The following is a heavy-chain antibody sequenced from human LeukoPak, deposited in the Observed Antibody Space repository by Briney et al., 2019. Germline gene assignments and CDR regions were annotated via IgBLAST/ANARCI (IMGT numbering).Heavy chain of an antibody. Sequence: ASLKVSCKASGYTCTGYYMHWLRQAPGQRLEWMGIINPSGGSTSYAQKFQGRVTMTRDMSTSTVYMELSSLRSEDTAVYYCARPGYDSSGYSYFDYWGQGTLVTVSS. V-gene: IGHV1-46*01. J-gene: IGHJ4*02. CDR2: INPSGGST. CDR1: GYTCTGYY. CDR3: ARPGYDSSGYSYFDY. D-gene: IGHD3-22*01.